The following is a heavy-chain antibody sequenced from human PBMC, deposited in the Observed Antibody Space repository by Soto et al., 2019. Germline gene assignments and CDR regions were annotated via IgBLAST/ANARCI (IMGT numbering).Heavy chain of an antibody. CDR1: GFTFSSYA. J-gene: IGHJ4*02. Sequence: EVQLLESGGGLVQPGGSLRLSCAASGFTFSSYAMSWVRQAPGKGLEWVSAISGSGGSTYYADSVKGRFTISRDNCKNTLYLQMNSLRAEDTAVYYCAKDNADYGDYGRDYWGQGTLVTVSS. D-gene: IGHD4-17*01. V-gene: IGHV3-23*01. CDR3: AKDNADYGDYGRDY. CDR2: ISGSGGST.